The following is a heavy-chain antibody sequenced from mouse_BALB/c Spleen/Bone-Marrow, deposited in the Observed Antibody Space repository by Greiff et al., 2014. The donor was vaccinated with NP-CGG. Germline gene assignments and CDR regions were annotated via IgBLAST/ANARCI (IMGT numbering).Heavy chain of an antibody. CDR3: TKPSFYYGSSYWYFDV. CDR2: IGPANGDT. J-gene: IGHJ1*01. D-gene: IGHD1-1*01. V-gene: IGHV14-3*02. CDR1: GFNIKDTY. Sequence: VPLKEAGGELSEPGGSVKLSCTTSGFNIKDTYMHWGKKKPEKGLEWIGRIGPANGDTKYDPKFQGKATITADTSSNTAYLQLSSLTSEDTAVYYCTKPSFYYGSSYWYFDVWGAGTTVTVSS.